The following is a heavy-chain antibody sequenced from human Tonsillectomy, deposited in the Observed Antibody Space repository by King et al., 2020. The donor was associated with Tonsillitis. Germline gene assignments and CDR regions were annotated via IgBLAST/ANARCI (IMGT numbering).Heavy chain of an antibody. CDR1: GFTFTAYG. Sequence: VQLVESGGDVVQPGRSLRLSCAASGFTFTAYGMHWVRQAPGKGLEWVAAISFDGRDKKYANSVKGRFTISRDNSKNTPYLQMNSLRAEDTAVYYCARAYWELDYFDYWGQGTLVTVSS. J-gene: IGHJ4*02. CDR2: ISFDGRDK. CDR3: ARAYWELDYFDY. D-gene: IGHD4-23*01. V-gene: IGHV3-30*03.